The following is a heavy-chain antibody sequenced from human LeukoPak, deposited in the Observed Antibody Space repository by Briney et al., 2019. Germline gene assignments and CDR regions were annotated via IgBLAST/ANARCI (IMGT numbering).Heavy chain of an antibody. Sequence: SETLSLTCTVSGGSISSSSYYWGWIRQPPGKGLEWIGSIYYSGSTYYNPSLKSRVTISVDTSKNQFSLKLSSVTAADTAVYYCKAYYYDSSGYYQIDYWGQGTLVTVSS. V-gene: IGHV4-39*07. CDR3: KAYYYDSSGYYQIDY. D-gene: IGHD3-22*01. CDR2: IYYSGST. J-gene: IGHJ4*02. CDR1: GGSISSSSYY.